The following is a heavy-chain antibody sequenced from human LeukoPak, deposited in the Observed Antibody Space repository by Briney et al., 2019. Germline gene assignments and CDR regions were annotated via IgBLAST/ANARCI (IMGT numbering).Heavy chain of an antibody. V-gene: IGHV3-23*01. CDR1: GFTFSSYA. Sequence: GGSLRLSCASSGFTFSSYATSWVRQAPGKGLEWVSAISGSGGSTYYADSVKGRFTISRDNSKNTLYLQMNSLRAEDTAVYYCAKDKDIVVVVLDYWGQGTLVTVSS. CDR2: ISGSGGST. J-gene: IGHJ4*02. CDR3: AKDKDIVVVVLDY. D-gene: IGHD2-15*01.